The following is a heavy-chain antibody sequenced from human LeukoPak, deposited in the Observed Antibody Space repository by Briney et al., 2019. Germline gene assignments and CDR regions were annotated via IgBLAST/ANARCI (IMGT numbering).Heavy chain of an antibody. CDR2: ISSSGTTI. J-gene: IGHJ4*02. CDR3: ARVLWELATSFDY. Sequence: GGSLTLSCAASGVTFSDYYMIWIRHAPGKGLEGVSYISSSGTTIYSAVSVKGRFTISRDNAQNSLYLRMNSPRAEDTAVYYCARVLWELATSFDYWGQGTLVTVSS. V-gene: IGHV3-11*01. CDR1: GVTFSDYY. D-gene: IGHD1-26*01.